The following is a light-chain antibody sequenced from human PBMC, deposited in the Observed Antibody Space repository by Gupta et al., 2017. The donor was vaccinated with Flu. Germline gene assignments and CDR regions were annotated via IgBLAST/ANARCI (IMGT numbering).Light chain of an antibody. CDR2: GAS. V-gene: IGKV3-15*01. CDR1: QSVSSN. CDR3: QQYNSWRG. J-gene: IGKJ3*01. Sequence: EIVMTQSPATLSVSPGERATRSCRASQSVSSNLAWYQQKPGQAPRLLIYGASNSATGGPARFSGSGSWTEFTLTISRLQSEDCGVYYGQQYNSWRGFGHGTKVDIK.